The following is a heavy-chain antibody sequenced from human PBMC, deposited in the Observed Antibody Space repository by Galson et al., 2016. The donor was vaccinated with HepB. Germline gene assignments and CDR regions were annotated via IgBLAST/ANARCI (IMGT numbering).Heavy chain of an antibody. Sequence: SLRLSCAASGFTFTNYDMSWVRQAPGKGLEWVSGISGSGGSTYYAESMKGRFTISRENSENTLYLQMNSLRAEDTAVYYCASNDGGVDYWGQGTLVTVSS. CDR3: ASNDGGVDY. CDR2: ISGSGGST. V-gene: IGHV3-23*01. CDR1: GFTFTNYD. D-gene: IGHD4-23*01. J-gene: IGHJ4*02.